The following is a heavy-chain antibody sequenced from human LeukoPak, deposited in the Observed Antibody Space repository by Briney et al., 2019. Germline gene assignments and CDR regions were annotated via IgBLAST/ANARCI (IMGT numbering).Heavy chain of an antibody. V-gene: IGHV3-30-3*01. Sequence: GRSLRLSCAASGFTFSSYAMHWVRQAPGKGLEWVAVISYDGSNKYYADSVKGQFTISRDNSKNTLYLQMSSLRAEDTAVYYCAREDYVWGSYRYYFDYWGQGTLVTVSS. CDR1: GFTFSSYA. CDR2: ISYDGSNK. D-gene: IGHD3-16*02. J-gene: IGHJ4*02. CDR3: AREDYVWGSYRYYFDY.